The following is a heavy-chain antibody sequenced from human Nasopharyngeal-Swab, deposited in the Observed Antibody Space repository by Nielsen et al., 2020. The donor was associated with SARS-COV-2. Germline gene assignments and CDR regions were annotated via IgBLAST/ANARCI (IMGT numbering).Heavy chain of an antibody. D-gene: IGHD5-12*01. CDR2: INPNSGGT. Sequence: ASVKVSCKASGYTFTGYYMHWVRQAPGHGLEWMGRINPNSGGTNYAQKFQGRVTMTRDTSISTAYMELSRLRSDDTVVYYCARGGYSGYDFTPADYYYYGMDVWGQGTTVTVSS. V-gene: IGHV1-2*05. J-gene: IGHJ6*02. CDR1: GYTFTGYY. CDR3: ARGGYSGYDFTPADYYYYGMDV.